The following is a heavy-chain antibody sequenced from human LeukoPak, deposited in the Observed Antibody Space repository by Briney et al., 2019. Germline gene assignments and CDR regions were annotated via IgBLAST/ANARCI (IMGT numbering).Heavy chain of an antibody. Sequence: QTGGSLRLSWAASGFSVTSKYTNWVRQAPGKGLEWVLVVESGGDTSYANSVKGRFTVSRDIFQNTLYLQMNNLRAEDTAVYYCASSSVGHIVVVIVPGAFDIWGQGTMVTVSS. V-gene: IGHV3-53*01. J-gene: IGHJ3*02. D-gene: IGHD2-21*01. CDR2: VESGGDT. CDR1: GFSVTSKY. CDR3: ASSSVGHIVVVIVPGAFDI.